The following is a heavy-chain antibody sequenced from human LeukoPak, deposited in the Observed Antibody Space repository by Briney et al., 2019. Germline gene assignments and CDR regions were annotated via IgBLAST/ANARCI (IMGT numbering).Heavy chain of an antibody. D-gene: IGHD3-16*02. CDR3: ARAIAGDYNDY. CDR2: ISAYNGNT. CDR1: GYTFSNYG. J-gene: IGHJ4*02. Sequence: GASVKVSCKASGYTFSNYGISWVRQAPGQGLEWMGWISAYNGNTNYAQKLQGRVTMTTDTSTSTAYMELRSPRSDDTAVYYCARAIAGDYNDYWGQGTLVTVSS. V-gene: IGHV1-18*01.